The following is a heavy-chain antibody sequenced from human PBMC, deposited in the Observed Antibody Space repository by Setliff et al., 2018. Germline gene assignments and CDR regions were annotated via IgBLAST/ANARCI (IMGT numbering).Heavy chain of an antibody. Sequence: PSETLSLTCAVYGGSFSGYYWSWIRQPPGKGLEWIGEINHSGRTNYNPSLKSRVTISVDTSKNQFSLKLSSVTTADTAVYYCARGYGYSSGWYRVYFDYWGQGTLVPVSS. V-gene: IGHV4-34*01. CDR3: ARGYGYSSGWYRVYFDY. J-gene: IGHJ4*02. CDR1: GGSFSGYY. D-gene: IGHD6-19*01. CDR2: INHSGRT.